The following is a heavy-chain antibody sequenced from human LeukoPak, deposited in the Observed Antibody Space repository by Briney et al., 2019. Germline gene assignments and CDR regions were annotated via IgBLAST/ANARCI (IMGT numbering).Heavy chain of an antibody. D-gene: IGHD3-10*01. J-gene: IGHJ6*02. CDR2: ISGTGTST. CDR1: GFTFTNYA. V-gene: IGHV3-23*01. CDR3: ARGGGSGSNGMDV. Sequence: PGGSLRLSCAASGFTFTNYAMNWVRQAPGKGLEWVSSISGTGTSTFYADSVKGRFTISRDNSKNTLYLQMKSLRAEDTAVYYCARGGGSGSNGMDVWGQGTTVTVSS.